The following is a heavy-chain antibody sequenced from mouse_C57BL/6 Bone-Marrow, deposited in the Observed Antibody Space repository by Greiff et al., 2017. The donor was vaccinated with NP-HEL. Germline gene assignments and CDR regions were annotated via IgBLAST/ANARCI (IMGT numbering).Heavy chain of an antibody. D-gene: IGHD1-1*01. V-gene: IGHV1-55*01. Sequence: QVHVKQPGAELVKPGASVKMSCKASGYTFTSYWITWVKQRPGQGLEWIGDIYPGSGSTNYNEKFKSKATLTVDTSSSTAYMQLSSLTSEDSAVYYCATTVVAPMDYWGQGNSVTVSS. CDR3: ATTVVAPMDY. CDR1: GYTFTSYW. J-gene: IGHJ4*01. CDR2: IYPGSGST.